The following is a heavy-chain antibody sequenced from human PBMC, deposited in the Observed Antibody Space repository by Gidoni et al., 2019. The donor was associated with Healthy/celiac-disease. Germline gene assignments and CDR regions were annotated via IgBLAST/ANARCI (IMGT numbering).Heavy chain of an antibody. V-gene: IGHV4-61*02. J-gene: IGHJ4*02. CDR1: GGSISSGSYY. CDR2: IYTSGST. Sequence: QVQLQESGPGLVKPSQTLSLTCTVSGGSISSGSYYWSWIRQPAGKGLEWIGRIYTSGSTNYNPSLKSRVTISVDTSKNQFSLKLSSVTAADTAVYYCARASVREGYWGQGTLVTVSS. CDR3: ARASVREGY. D-gene: IGHD3-10*02.